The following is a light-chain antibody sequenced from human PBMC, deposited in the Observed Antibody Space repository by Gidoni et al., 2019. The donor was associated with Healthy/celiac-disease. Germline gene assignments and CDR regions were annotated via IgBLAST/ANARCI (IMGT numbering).Light chain of an antibody. CDR3: QQYNSYSGT. CDR1: QSISSW. CDR2: KAS. V-gene: IGKV1-5*03. J-gene: IGKJ1*01. Sequence: DIQMTQSPSTLSASVGDRVTITCRASQSISSWLAWYQQKPGKAPKLLIYKASSLESGVPSRFSGSGSGTEFTLTISSLQPDDLATYYCQQYNSYSGTLGQXTKVEI.